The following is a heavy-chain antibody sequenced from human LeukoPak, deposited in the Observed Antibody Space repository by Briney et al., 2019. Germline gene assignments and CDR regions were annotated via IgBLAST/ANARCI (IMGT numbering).Heavy chain of an antibody. D-gene: IGHD6-13*01. CDR3: AKESYSTSWQLDS. Sequence: GGSLRLSCAASGFTFSSYGMHGVRQAPGKGLEWVAVISYDGSNKYYADSVKGRFTISRDNSKNTLYLQMNSLRAEDTAVYYCAKESYSTSWQLDSWGQGTLVTVSS. V-gene: IGHV3-30*18. CDR2: ISYDGSNK. J-gene: IGHJ4*02. CDR1: GFTFSSYG.